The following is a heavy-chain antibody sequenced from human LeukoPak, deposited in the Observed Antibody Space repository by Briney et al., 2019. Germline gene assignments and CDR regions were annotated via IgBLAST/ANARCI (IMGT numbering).Heavy chain of an antibody. V-gene: IGHV4-4*07. J-gene: IGHJ5*02. CDR3: ARVGGDSSGYWGFDP. CDR1: GASISPYY. Sequence: SETLSLTCTVSGASISPYYWSWIRQPAGKGLEWIGRIYNSGYTNYNPSLESRVTISVDTSKNQFSLKLSSVTAADTAVYYCARVGGDSSGYWGFDPWGQGTLVTVSS. D-gene: IGHD3-22*01. CDR2: IYNSGYT.